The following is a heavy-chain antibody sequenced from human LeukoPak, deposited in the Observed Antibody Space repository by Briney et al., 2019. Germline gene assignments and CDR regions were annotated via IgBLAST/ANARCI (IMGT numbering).Heavy chain of an antibody. CDR1: EFIFSRYA. J-gene: IGHJ4*02. D-gene: IGHD5-24*01. Sequence: PGGSLRLSCAASEFIFSRYAMHWVRQAPGKGLEWVAVLSYDDTNEYYADSVAGRFTISRDNSKNTLYLQMDSLRPDDTAVYWCARDRRDGTNLAFHFESWGQGTLVTVSS. CDR3: ARDRRDGTNLAFHFES. V-gene: IGHV3-30*04. CDR2: LSYDDTNE.